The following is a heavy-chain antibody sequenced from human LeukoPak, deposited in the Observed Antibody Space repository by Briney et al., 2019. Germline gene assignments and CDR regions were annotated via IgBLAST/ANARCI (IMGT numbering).Heavy chain of an antibody. D-gene: IGHD3-9*01. J-gene: IGHJ4*02. CDR2: INPNSGGT. CDR3: ARVYYDILTGYYPLDY. CDR1: GYTFTGYY. V-gene: IGHV1-2*02. Sequence: ASVKVSCKASGYTFTGYYMHWVRQAPGQGLEWMGWINPNSGGTNYAQKFQGRVTMTRDTSISTVYMELSRLRSDDTAVYYCARVYYDILTGYYPLDYWGQGTLVTVSS.